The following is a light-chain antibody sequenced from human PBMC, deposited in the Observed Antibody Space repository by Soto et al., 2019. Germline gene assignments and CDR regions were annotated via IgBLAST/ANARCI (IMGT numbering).Light chain of an antibody. CDR2: EIN. J-gene: IGLJ1*01. Sequence: QSALTQPPSASGSPGQSVTISCTGTSSDVGAYDYVSWYQQHPGKAPKLMIYEINKRPSGVPDRFSGSKSGNTASLTVSGRQAEDEADYYCSSFAGSNNFPYVFGTGTKLTVL. V-gene: IGLV2-8*01. CDR3: SSFAGSNNFPYV. CDR1: SSDVGAYDY.